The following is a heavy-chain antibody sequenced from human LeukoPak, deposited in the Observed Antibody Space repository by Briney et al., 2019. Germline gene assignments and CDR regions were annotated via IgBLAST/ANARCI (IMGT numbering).Heavy chain of an antibody. CDR3: TRDYLDSNGYSKRSWNGFDM. CDR2: ISSSSGYI. J-gene: IGHJ3*02. D-gene: IGHD3-22*01. Sequence: GGSLRLFYGAPGFTFLRYSVNWVRQAPGKGPEWVSSISSSSGYIYYADSVRGRFTISRDNAENSMFLQMNSLRADDTAVCYFTRDYLDSNGYSKRSWNGFDMWGQGTMVTVSS. CDR1: GFTFLRYS. V-gene: IGHV3-21*06.